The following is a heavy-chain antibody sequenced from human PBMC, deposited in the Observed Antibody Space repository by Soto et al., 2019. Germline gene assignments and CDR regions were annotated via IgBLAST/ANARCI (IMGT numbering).Heavy chain of an antibody. CDR2: IYYSGST. J-gene: IGHJ5*02. CDR3: ARARDYYDSSGSTGSFDP. Sequence: QVQLQESGPGLVKPSETLSLTCTVSGDSVRSGSHYWNWIRQPPGKGLEWIGYIYYSGSTNYNPSLKSRVTISVDTSKNQFSLKLSSVTAADTTIYYCARARDYYDSSGSTGSFDPWGQGTLVTVSS. V-gene: IGHV4-61*01. D-gene: IGHD3-22*01. CDR1: GDSVRSGSHY.